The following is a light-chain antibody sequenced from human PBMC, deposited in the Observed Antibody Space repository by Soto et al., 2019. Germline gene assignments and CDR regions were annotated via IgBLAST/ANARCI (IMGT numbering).Light chain of an antibody. CDR2: DAS. CDR3: QQYNNWPLT. Sequence: EIVMTQSPSTLSVSPGDRATLSCRASQSVDNDLAWYQQKPGQPPRLLIYDASTRATGIPARFSGSRSGTEFTLTISSLLSEDFEVYSCQQYNNWPLTFGGGTKVDIK. V-gene: IGKV3D-15*01. J-gene: IGKJ4*01. CDR1: QSVDND.